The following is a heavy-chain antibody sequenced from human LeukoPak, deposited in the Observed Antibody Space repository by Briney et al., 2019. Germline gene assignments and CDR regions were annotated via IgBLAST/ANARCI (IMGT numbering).Heavy chain of an antibody. J-gene: IGHJ4*02. Sequence: ASVKVSCTTSGFTFTGFHMHWVRQAPGQGLEWMGWINPNSGGTTYAQKFQGRVKMTRDTSISAVYMELSRLTSDDTAVYYCATPPGKVDYWGQGTLVTVSS. V-gene: IGHV1-2*02. D-gene: IGHD4-23*01. CDR3: ATPPGKVDY. CDR1: GFTFTGFH. CDR2: INPNSGGT.